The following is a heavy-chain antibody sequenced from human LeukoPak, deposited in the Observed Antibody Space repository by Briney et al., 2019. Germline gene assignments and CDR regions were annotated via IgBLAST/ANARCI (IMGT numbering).Heavy chain of an antibody. J-gene: IGHJ5*02. V-gene: IGHV4-34*01. CDR3: ARGGRAAAGWNVQGPSNWFDP. D-gene: IGHD6-13*01. Sequence: PSETLSLTCAVYGGSFSGYYWSWIRQPPGKGLEWIGEINDGGSADYNPSLKRRVTISVDTSKNQFSLKLSSVTAADTAVYYCARGGRAAAGWNVQGPSNWFDPWGQGTLVTVSS. CDR2: INDGGSA. CDR1: GGSFSGYY.